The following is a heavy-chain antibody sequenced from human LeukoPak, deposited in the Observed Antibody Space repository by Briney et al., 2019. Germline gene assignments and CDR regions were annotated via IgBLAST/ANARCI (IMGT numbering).Heavy chain of an antibody. CDR2: IKKDGSER. CDR3: ATKKPPDYGDFYFDY. CDR1: GFTFSTYW. D-gene: IGHD4-17*01. V-gene: IGHV3-7*01. Sequence: GGSLRLSCATSGFTFSTYWMTWVRQAPGKGLEWVANIKKDGSERYYLDSVKGRFTISRDNTKNSLYLQMNSLRAEDTAVYYCATKKPPDYGDFYFDYWGQGTLVTVSS. J-gene: IGHJ4*02.